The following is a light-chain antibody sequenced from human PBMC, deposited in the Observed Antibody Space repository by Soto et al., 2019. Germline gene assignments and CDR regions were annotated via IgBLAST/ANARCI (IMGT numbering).Light chain of an antibody. J-gene: IGLJ1*01. CDR3: SSYAGSSNV. V-gene: IGLV2-8*01. Sequence: QSVLTQPPSASGSPGQSVAISCTGTSSDVGGYNYVSWYQQHPGKAPKLMIYEVNKRPSGVPERFSGSKSGNTASLTVSGIQAEDEADYYCSSYAGSSNVFGTGTTVTVL. CDR1: SSDVGGYNY. CDR2: EVN.